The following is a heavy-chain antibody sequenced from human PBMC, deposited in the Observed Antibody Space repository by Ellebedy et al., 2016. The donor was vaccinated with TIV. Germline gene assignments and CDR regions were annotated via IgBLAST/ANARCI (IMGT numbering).Heavy chain of an antibody. V-gene: IGHV1-46*01. D-gene: IGHD1-1*01. CDR3: ASSGQLSGGAFDI. CDR2: INPSGGST. CDR1: GYTFTSYY. Sequence: ASVKVSXXASGYTFTSYYMHWVRQAPGQGLEWMGIINPSGGSTSYAQKFQGRVTMTRDTSTSTVYMEPSSLRSEDTAVYYCASSGQLSGGAFDIWGQGTMVTVSS. J-gene: IGHJ3*02.